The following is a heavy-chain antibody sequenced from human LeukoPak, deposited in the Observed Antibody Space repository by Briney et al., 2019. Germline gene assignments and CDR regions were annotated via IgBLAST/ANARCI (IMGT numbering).Heavy chain of an antibody. Sequence: GASVKVSCKASGYTFTSYGISWVRQATGQGLEWMGWISAYNGNTNYAQKLQGRVTMTTDTSTSTAYMELRSLRSDDTAVYYCARDKNSGNLFYYYYGMDVWGQGTTVTVSS. J-gene: IGHJ6*02. CDR1: GYTFTSYG. V-gene: IGHV1-18*01. D-gene: IGHD3-10*01. CDR2: ISAYNGNT. CDR3: ARDKNSGNLFYYYYGMDV.